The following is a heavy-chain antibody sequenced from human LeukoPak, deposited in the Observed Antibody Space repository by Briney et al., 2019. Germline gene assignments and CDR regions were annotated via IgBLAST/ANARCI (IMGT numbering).Heavy chain of an antibody. CDR2: ISSSASTI. J-gene: IGHJ5*02. CDR1: GFTFSDYY. D-gene: IGHD2-15*01. V-gene: IGHV3-11*01. Sequence: GGSLRLSCAAAGFTFSDYYWSWIRQAPGQGLEWGSYISSSASTIYYADSVKGRFTISRDNAKNSLYLQMNSLRAEDTAVYYCARDPGYCSGGSCYSGWFDPWGQGTLVTVSS. CDR3: ARDPGYCSGGSCYSGWFDP.